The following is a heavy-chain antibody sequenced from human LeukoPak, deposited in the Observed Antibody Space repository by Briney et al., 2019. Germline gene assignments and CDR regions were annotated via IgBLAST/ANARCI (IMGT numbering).Heavy chain of an antibody. D-gene: IGHD2-2*01. CDR3: ARERVVVPAAHDY. CDR1: GYTFTGYY. V-gene: IGHV1-2*02. J-gene: IGHJ4*02. Sequence: RASVKVSCKASGYTFTGYYMHWVRQAPGQGLEWMGWINPNSGGTNYAQKFQGRVTMTRDTSISTAYMELSRLGSDDTAVYYCARERVVVPAAHDYWGQGTLVTVSS. CDR2: INPNSGGT.